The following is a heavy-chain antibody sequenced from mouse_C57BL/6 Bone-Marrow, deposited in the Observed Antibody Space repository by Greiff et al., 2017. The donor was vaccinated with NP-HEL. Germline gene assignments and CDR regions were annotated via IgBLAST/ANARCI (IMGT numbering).Heavy chain of an antibody. CDR2: IDPETGGT. CDR1: GYTFTDYE. CDR3: TSSSNYAMDY. Sequence: VKLKESGAELVRPGASVTLSCKASGYTFTDYEMHWVKQTPVHGLEWIGAIDPETGGTAYNQKFKGKAILTADKSSSTAYMELRSLTSEDSAVYYCTSSSNYAMDYWGQGTSVTVSS. D-gene: IGHD2-10*02. V-gene: IGHV1-15*01. J-gene: IGHJ4*01.